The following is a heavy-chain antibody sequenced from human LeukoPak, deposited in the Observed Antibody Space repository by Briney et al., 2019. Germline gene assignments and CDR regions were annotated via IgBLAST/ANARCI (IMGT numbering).Heavy chain of an antibody. D-gene: IGHD5-12*01. CDR3: ARGDSGYDSFDH. CDR2: TSYSGST. J-gene: IGHJ4*02. CDR1: GGSISSTSYY. V-gene: IGHV4-61*01. Sequence: SETLSLTCTVSGGSISSTSYYWSWIPQPQGKGLGWIGYTSYSGSTNYTPSLNSRITISVDTSKNQFSLKLSSVTAADTAVYYCARGDSGYDSFDHWGQGTLVTVSS.